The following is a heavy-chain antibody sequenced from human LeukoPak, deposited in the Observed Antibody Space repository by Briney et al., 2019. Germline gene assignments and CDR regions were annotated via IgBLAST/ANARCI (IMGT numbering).Heavy chain of an antibody. Sequence: SETLSLTCKVSGGSFNSHFWTWIRQPPGKGLEWIGYVHASGNSDYNPSLKSRVNMSLDTSKSQFSLKLNSVTAADTAVYYCARLMVRAVLSYYGLDVWGQGTTVILSS. D-gene: IGHD3-10*01. CDR2: VHASGNS. V-gene: IGHV4-59*08. CDR3: ARLMVRAVLSYYGLDV. J-gene: IGHJ6*02. CDR1: GGSFNSHF.